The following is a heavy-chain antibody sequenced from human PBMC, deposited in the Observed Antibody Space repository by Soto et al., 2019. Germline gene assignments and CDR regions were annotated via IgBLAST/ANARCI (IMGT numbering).Heavy chain of an antibody. CDR3: ARGGKIAARPLDS. CDR2: INPSGGGT. V-gene: IGHV1-46*01. Sequence: QVQLVQSGAEVKKPGASVKVSCKASGYTFTSQYMHWVRQAPGQGLEWMGIINPSGGGTNYAQELHGRITGTRDSSTSTLYVELSSLTSADTAVYYCARGGKIAARPLDSWGQGTLVTVSS. D-gene: IGHD6-6*01. J-gene: IGHJ4*02. CDR1: GYTFTSQY.